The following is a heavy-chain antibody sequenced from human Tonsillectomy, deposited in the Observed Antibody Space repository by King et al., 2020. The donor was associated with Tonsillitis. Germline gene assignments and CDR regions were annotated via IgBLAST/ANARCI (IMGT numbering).Heavy chain of an antibody. V-gene: IGHV1-2*02. J-gene: IGHJ6*02. D-gene: IGHD2-15*01. Sequence: QLVQSGAEVKKPGASVKVSCKASGYSFTDYYIHWVRQAPGQGLEWMGWINPNSGGTNSAQQFQGRLTMTRDTSISIAYMELSRLRSDDTAVYFCSRDELVVAADFYYYHGMDVWGQGTTVTVS. CDR2: INPNSGGT. CDR1: GYSFTDYY. CDR3: SRDELVVAADFYYYHGMDV.